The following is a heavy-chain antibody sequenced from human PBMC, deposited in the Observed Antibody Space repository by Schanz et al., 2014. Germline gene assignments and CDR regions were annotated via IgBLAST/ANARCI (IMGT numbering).Heavy chain of an antibody. J-gene: IGHJ4*01. CDR2: ISSGSSYA. CDR3: AREQIMAAAGLVDY. D-gene: IGHD6-13*01. V-gene: IGHV3-11*05. Sequence: GQLAESGGGLVQPGGSLRLSCAASGFTFRDYYMSWIRQAPGKGLEWVSDISSGSSYANYADSVKGRFTISRDNAKNSLYLQMNSLRAEDTAVYYCAREQIMAAAGLVDYWGHGTLXTVSS. CDR1: GFTFRDYY.